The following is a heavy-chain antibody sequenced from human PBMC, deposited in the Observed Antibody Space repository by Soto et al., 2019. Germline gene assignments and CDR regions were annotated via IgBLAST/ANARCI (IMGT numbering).Heavy chain of an antibody. Sequence: ASVTVSCTASGYTFTSYDINWVRQATGQGLEWMGWMNAGNGNTKYSQKFQGRVTITRDTSASTAYMELSSLRSEDTAVYYCARVWGYCSGGSCYPPDVWGKGTTVTVSS. CDR2: MNAGNGNT. J-gene: IGHJ6*04. CDR1: GYTFTSYD. V-gene: IGHV1-3*01. D-gene: IGHD2-15*01. CDR3: ARVWGYCSGGSCYPPDV.